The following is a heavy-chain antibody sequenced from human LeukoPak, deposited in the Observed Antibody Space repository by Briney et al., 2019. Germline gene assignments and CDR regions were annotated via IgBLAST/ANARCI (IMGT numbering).Heavy chain of an antibody. J-gene: IGHJ4*02. CDR3: AKVGGQYGLIDY. Sequence: PGRSLRLSCAASGLTFSSYGMHWVRQAPGKGLEWVAVISYDGSNKYYADSVKGRFTISRDNSKNTLYLQMNSLRAEDTAVYYCAKVGGQYGLIDYWGQGTLVTVSS. CDR2: ISYDGSNK. V-gene: IGHV3-30*18. CDR1: GLTFSSYG. D-gene: IGHD1-26*01.